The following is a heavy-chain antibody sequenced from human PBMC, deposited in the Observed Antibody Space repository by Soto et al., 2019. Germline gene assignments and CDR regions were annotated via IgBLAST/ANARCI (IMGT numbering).Heavy chain of an antibody. Sequence: GGSLRLSCAASGFTFSSYAMSLVRQAPGKGLEWVSAISGSGVSTYYADSVKGRFTISRDNSKNTLYLQMNSLRAEDTAVYYCAKVDFWSGYSNYGMDVWGQGTTVTVSS. D-gene: IGHD3-3*01. CDR1: GFTFSSYA. V-gene: IGHV3-23*01. J-gene: IGHJ6*02. CDR2: ISGSGVST. CDR3: AKVDFWSGYSNYGMDV.